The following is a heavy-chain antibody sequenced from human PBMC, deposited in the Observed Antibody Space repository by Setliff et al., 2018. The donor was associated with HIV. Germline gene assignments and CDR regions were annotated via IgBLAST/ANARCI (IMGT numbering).Heavy chain of an antibody. CDR1: GYSISSRYY. CDR2: VYHTGST. J-gene: IGHJ4*02. CDR3: ASSPAWRSDSGLHTFDY. D-gene: IGHD2-15*01. Sequence: PSETLSLTCTVSGYSISSRYYWGWIRQSPGKGLEWIGSVYHTGSTYYNPSLKSRVTMSADTSKNQFSLKLSSVTAADTAVYYCASSPAWRSDSGLHTFDYWGQGTLVTVSS. V-gene: IGHV4-38-2*02.